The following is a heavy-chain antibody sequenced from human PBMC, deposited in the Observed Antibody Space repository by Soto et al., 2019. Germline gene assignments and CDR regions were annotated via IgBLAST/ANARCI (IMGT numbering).Heavy chain of an antibody. J-gene: IGHJ4*02. CDR3: ARDTGPYNWISYYFDY. CDR1: GGSVSSGSYY. CDR2: IYYSGST. V-gene: IGHV4-61*01. D-gene: IGHD1-20*01. Sequence: SETLSLTCTVSGGSVSSGSYYWSWIRQPPGKGLEWIGYIYYSGSTNYNPSLKSRVTISVDTSKNQFSLKLSSVTAADTAVYYCARDTGPYNWISYYFDYWGQGTLVTVSS.